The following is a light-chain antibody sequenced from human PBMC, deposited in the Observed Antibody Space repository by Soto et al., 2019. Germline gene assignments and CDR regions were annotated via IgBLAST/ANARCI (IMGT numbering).Light chain of an antibody. Sequence: ISCTGSSSNIGAEYDVHWYQQLPGTAPKRLIYGDNNRPSGVPDRFSGSKSGTSASLAITGLQPEDEADYYCQSYDSSLTTFVFGTGTKVTV. V-gene: IGLV1-40*01. J-gene: IGLJ1*01. CDR2: GDN. CDR1: SSNIGAEYD. CDR3: QSYDSSLTTFV.